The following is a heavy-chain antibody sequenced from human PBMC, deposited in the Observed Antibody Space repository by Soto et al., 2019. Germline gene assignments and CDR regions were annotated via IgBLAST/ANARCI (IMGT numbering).Heavy chain of an antibody. V-gene: IGHV3-9*01. CDR1: GFTFDDDA. D-gene: IGHD3-10*01. CDR2: ISWNSGSI. Sequence: PGGSLRLSCAASGFTFDDDAMHWVREAPGKGLEWVSGISWNSGSIGYADSVKGRFTISRDNAKNSLYLQMNSLRAEDTALYYCAKELYGSGSSPFDYWGQGTLVTVSS. CDR3: AKELYGSGSSPFDY. J-gene: IGHJ4*02.